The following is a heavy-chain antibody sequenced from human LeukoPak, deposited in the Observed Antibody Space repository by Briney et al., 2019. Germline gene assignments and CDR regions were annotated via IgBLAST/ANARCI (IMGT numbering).Heavy chain of an antibody. CDR1: GGSISSFY. J-gene: IGHJ4*02. Sequence: ETPSLTCTVSGGSISSFYWSWVRQAPGKGLEWVANIKQDGSEKYYVDSVKGRFTISRDNAKNSLYLQMNSLRAEDTAVYYCARVEIVGATFYWGQGTLVTVSS. V-gene: IGHV3-7*01. D-gene: IGHD1-26*01. CDR2: IKQDGSEK. CDR3: ARVEIVGATFY.